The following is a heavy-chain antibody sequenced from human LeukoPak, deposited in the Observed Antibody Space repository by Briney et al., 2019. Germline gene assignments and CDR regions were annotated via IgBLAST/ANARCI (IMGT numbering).Heavy chain of an antibody. D-gene: IGHD3-22*01. CDR3: ARAGYYDSSGYYSY. CDR2: IYYSGST. V-gene: IGHV4-59*01. Sequence: PSETLSLTCTVSGGSISSYYWSWIRQPPGKGLEWIGYIYYSGSTNYNPSLKSRVTISVDTSKNQFSLKLSSVTAADTAVCYCARAGYYDSSGYYSYWGQGTLVTVSS. CDR1: GGSISSYY. J-gene: IGHJ4*02.